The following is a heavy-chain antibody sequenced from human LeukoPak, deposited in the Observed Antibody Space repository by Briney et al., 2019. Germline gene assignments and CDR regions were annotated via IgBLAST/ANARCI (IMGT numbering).Heavy chain of an antibody. Sequence: GGSLRLSCAASGFTFSSYSMNWVRQAPGKGLEWVSLISWDGGSTYYADSVKGRFTISRDNSKNSLYLQMNSLRAEDTALYYCAKVGQSYYGSGSYYFDYWGQGTLVTVSS. V-gene: IGHV3-43D*04. CDR1: GFTFSSYS. CDR3: AKVGQSYYGSGSYYFDY. D-gene: IGHD3-10*01. CDR2: ISWDGGST. J-gene: IGHJ4*02.